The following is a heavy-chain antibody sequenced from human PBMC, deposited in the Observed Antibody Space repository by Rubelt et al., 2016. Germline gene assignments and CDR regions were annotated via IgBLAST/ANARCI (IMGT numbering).Heavy chain of an antibody. CDR1: GFTFNSYA. CDR3: ARLTGPYCGTTTCYGYYIDY. Sequence: VHLVESGGAVVQPGGSLRLSCAASGFTFNSYAMSWVRQAPGKGLEWIGYIYFTGSTNSNTSLKSRLTMSIDMSQSQFSRKLSSVTAADTAGYYCARLTGPYCGTTTCYGYYIDYWGQGTLVTVSS. V-gene: IGHV4-59*08. J-gene: IGHJ4*02. CDR2: IYFTGST. D-gene: IGHD2-2*01.